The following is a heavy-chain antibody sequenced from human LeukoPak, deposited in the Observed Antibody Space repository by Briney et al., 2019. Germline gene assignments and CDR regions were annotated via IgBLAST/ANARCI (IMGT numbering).Heavy chain of an antibody. D-gene: IGHD6-19*01. J-gene: IGHJ4*02. CDR3: ARLVPRWLADY. V-gene: IGHV4-39*01. CDR2: IYYSGST. CDR1: GGSIGSSSYY. Sequence: PSETLSLTCTVSGGSIGSSSYYWGWIRQPPGKGLEWIGSIYYSGSTYYNPSLKSRVTISVDTSKNQFSLKLSSVTAADTAVYYCARLVPRWLADYWGQGTLVTVSS.